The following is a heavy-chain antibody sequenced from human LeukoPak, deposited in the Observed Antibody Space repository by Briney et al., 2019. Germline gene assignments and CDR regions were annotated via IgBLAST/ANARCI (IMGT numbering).Heavy chain of an antibody. CDR2: IIPIFGTA. CDR1: GGTFSSYA. V-gene: IGHV1-69*05. J-gene: IGHJ6*03. Sequence: SVKVSCKASGGTFSSYAISWVRQAPGQGLEWMGGIIPIFGTANYAQKFQGRVTITTDESTGTAYMELSSLRSEDTAVYYCARGSVITGTSYYYYYMDVWGKGTTVTVSS. D-gene: IGHD1-20*01. CDR3: ARGSVITGTSYYYYYMDV.